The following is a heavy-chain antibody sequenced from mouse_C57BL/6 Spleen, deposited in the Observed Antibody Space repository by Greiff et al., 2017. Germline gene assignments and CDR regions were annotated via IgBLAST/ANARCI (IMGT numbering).Heavy chain of an antibody. CDR1: GYSFTDYN. Sequence: VQLQQSGPELVKPGASVKISCKASGYSFTDYNMNWVQPRNGKSLEWIGVINPNYGTTSYTQKFKGKATLTVDQSSSTAYMQLNSLTSKDSAVYYCASYATEGLYYVDYWGQGTTLTVSS. D-gene: IGHD6-1*01. CDR3: ASYATEGLYYVDY. CDR2: INPNYGTT. J-gene: IGHJ2*01. V-gene: IGHV1-39*01.